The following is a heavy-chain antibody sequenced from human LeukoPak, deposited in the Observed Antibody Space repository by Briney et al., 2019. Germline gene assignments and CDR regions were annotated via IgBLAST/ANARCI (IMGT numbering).Heavy chain of an antibody. Sequence: SQTLSLTCATSGDSVSSSTSAWSWIRQSPSRGLEWLGRTYFRSKWIHDYALSVRGRITINPDTSKNQVSLQLNSMTPEDTAIYYCARNFSPDFDYWGQGTLVNVSS. D-gene: IGHD1-14*01. J-gene: IGHJ4*02. V-gene: IGHV6-1*01. CDR2: TYFRSKWIH. CDR1: GDSVSSSTSA. CDR3: ARNFSPDFDY.